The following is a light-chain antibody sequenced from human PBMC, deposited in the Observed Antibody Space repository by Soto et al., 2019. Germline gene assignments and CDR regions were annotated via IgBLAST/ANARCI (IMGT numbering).Light chain of an antibody. CDR3: QQSYSTPYT. J-gene: IGKJ2*01. CDR1: QTISTY. Sequence: DIQMTQSPFSLSASVGDRVTITCRASQTISTYLNWYQQKPGKAPKVLIYAASSLQSGVPSRFSGSRSGSDFILTISSLQPEDFATYYCQQSYSTPYTFGPWNKLDIK. V-gene: IGKV1-39*01. CDR2: AAS.